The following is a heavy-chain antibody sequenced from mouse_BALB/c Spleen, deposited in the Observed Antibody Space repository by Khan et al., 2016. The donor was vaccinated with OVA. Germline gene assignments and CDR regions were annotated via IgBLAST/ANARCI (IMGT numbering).Heavy chain of an antibody. V-gene: IGHV1-4*01. CDR1: GYTFTSYT. CDR2: INPSNGYT. Sequence: VQLKESGAELARPGASVKMSCKASGYTFTSYTIHWIKKRPGQGLEWIGYINPSNGYTNYNQKFKDKATLTTDKSSTTAYLQLSSLTSDDSAVYNCVRDGAYHRNDGWFAYWGQGTLVTVPA. D-gene: IGHD2-14*01. CDR3: VRDGAYHRNDGWFAY. J-gene: IGHJ3*01.